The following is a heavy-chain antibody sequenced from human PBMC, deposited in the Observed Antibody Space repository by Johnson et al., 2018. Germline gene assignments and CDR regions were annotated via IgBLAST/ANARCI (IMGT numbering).Heavy chain of an antibody. CDR2: ISWNSGSI. CDR1: GFTFADYA. CDR3: ASGITVLGVVSYYGMDV. Sequence: EVQLLESGGGLVQPGRSLRLSCAASGFTFADYAMHWVRQAPGKGLEWVSGISWNSGSIGYADSVKGRFTISRDHAKTSLYLQMNSLRARDTAVYYCASGITVLGVVSYYGMDVWGQGTTVTVSS. V-gene: IGHV3-9*01. J-gene: IGHJ6*02. D-gene: IGHD3-3*01.